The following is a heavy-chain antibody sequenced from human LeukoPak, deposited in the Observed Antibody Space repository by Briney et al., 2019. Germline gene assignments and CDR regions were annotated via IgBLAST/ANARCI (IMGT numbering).Heavy chain of an antibody. CDR1: GYTFTSYG. CDR3: ARDPQRYDSSGYYLTADAFDI. CDR2: ISAYNGNT. Sequence: GASVKVSCKAAGYTFTSYGISWVRQAPAQGLEWMGWISAYNGNTNYAHTLQGRVTMTTDTSTSTAYMELRSLRSDDTAVYYCARDPQRYDSSGYYLTADAFDIWGQGTMVTVSS. J-gene: IGHJ3*02. V-gene: IGHV1-18*01. D-gene: IGHD3-22*01.